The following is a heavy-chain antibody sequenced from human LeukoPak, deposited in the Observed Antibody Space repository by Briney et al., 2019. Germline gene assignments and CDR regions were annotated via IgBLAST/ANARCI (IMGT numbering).Heavy chain of an antibody. Sequence: AGGSLRLSCAASGFTFSDYAMSWVRQAPGKGLEWVGRIKSKTDGGTTDYAAPVKGRFTISRDDSKNTLYLQTNSLKTEDTAVYYCTTDPTTYYYDSSGTQDAFDIWGQGTMVTVSS. CDR1: GFTFSDYA. CDR2: IKSKTDGGTT. J-gene: IGHJ3*02. V-gene: IGHV3-15*01. CDR3: TTDPTTYYYDSSGTQDAFDI. D-gene: IGHD3-22*01.